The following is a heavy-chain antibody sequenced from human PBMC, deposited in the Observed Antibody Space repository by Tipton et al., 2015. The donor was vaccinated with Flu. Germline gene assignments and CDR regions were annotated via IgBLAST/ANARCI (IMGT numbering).Heavy chain of an antibody. V-gene: IGHV4-38-2*01. Sequence: TLSLTCAVSGDSIRNDYFWGWIRQPPGKGLEWIATIHRSGSTKYNPSLKSRVTISVDMSKNQFYLEMRSVTAADMAVYYCARRDFSNYVSEPKNWFDIWGQGTLVTVSS. J-gene: IGHJ5*02. CDR3: ARRDFSNYVSEPKNWFDI. CDR2: IHRSGST. CDR1: GDSIRNDYF. D-gene: IGHD4-11*01.